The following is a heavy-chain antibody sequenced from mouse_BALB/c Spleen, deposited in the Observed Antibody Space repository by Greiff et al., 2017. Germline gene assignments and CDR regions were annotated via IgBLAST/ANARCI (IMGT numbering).Heavy chain of an antibody. CDR1: GFNIKDYY. V-gene: IGHV14-4*02. J-gene: IGHJ2*01. CDR3: NACYGSRYYFDY. D-gene: IGHD1-2*01. Sequence: EVKLVESGAELVRSGASVKLSCTASGFNIKDYYMHWVKQRPEQGLEWIGWIDPENGDTEYAPKFQGKATMTADTSSNTAYLQLSSLTSEDTAVYYCNACYGSRYYFDYWGQGTTLTVSS. CDR2: IDPENGDT.